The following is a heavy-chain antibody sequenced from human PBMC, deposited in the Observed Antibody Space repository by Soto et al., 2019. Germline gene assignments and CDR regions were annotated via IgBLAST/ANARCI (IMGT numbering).Heavy chain of an antibody. CDR3: TGRGGDSLQDL. CDR1: GFNFSGSA. Sequence: VQLEESGGGLVQPGGSLKLSCAGLGFNFSGSALHWVRQPSGKGREWVGRIRTRAKKYATSYATSVQGRFSLSRDDSKNTAFLQMNSLRDEDTGVYFCTGRGGDSLQDLWGQGTLVTVAS. D-gene: IGHD4-17*01. V-gene: IGHV3-73*01. CDR2: IRTRAKKYAT. J-gene: IGHJ5*02.